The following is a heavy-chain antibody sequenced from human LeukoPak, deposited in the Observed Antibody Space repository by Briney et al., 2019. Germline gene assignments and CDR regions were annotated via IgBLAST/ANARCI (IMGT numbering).Heavy chain of an antibody. D-gene: IGHD3-22*01. J-gene: IGHJ4*02. CDR3: ARDSYYDSSGPYRFDY. CDR1: GGTFSSYA. Sequence: GASVKVSCKASGGTFSSYAISWVRQAPGQGLEWMGGIIPIFGTANYAQKFQGRVTITADESTSTAYMELSSLRSEDTAVHYCARDSYYDSSGPYRFDYWGQGTLVTVSS. V-gene: IGHV1-69*13. CDR2: IIPIFGTA.